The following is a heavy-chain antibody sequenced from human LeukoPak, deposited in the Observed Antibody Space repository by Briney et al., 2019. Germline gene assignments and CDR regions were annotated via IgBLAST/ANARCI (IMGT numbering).Heavy chain of an antibody. CDR1: GYTFTTYG. V-gene: IGHV1-18*01. D-gene: IGHD4-23*01. CDR2: ISTYSGHT. CDR3: ARDYDDTSRCFGY. Sequence: ASVKVSCKASGYTFTTYGINWVRQAPGQGLQWMGWISTYSGHTNYVENLRGRVTMTTDSSTSTVYMELRSLKSDDTAVYYCARDYDDTSRCFGYWGQETLVTVSS. J-gene: IGHJ4*02.